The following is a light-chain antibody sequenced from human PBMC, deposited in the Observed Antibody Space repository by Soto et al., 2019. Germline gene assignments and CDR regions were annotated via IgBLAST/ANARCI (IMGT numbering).Light chain of an antibody. CDR1: SSNIGAGYD. V-gene: IGLV1-40*01. CDR2: GND. Sequence: QPVLTQPPSVSGAPGQRVTISCTGSSSNIGAGYDVHWYQQLPGTAPKLLIFGNDNRPSGVPDRFSGSKYGTSASLAITGLQAEDETDYYCQSYDSTLSAWVFGGGTQLTVL. J-gene: IGLJ3*02. CDR3: QSYDSTLSAWV.